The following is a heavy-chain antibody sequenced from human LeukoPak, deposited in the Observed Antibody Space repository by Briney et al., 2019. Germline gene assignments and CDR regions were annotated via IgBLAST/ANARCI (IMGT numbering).Heavy chain of an antibody. CDR1: GFTFSSYG. D-gene: IGHD3-16*02. J-gene: IGHJ4*02. CDR2: ISYDGSNK. V-gene: IGHV3-30*03. CDR3: ATQIDYVWGSYPVQDY. Sequence: GGSLRLSCAASGFTFSSYGMHWVRQAPGKGLEWVAVISYDGSNKFYADSVKGRFTISRDNSENTMYLQMNSLRAEDTAVYYCATQIDYVWGSYPVQDYWGQGTLVTVSS.